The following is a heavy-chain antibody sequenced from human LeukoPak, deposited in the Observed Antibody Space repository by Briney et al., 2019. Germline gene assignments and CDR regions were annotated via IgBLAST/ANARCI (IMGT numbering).Heavy chain of an antibody. D-gene: IGHD3-9*01. CDR1: GYSFTNYW. V-gene: IGHV5-51*01. J-gene: IGHJ5*02. CDR2: IYPGDSDT. Sequence: GESLKIASKGSGYSFTNYWIGWVRQMPGKGLEWMGMIYPGDSDTRYSPSFQGQVTISADKSISTAYLQWSSLEASDTAMYFCARHGSSYFEPRYNWFDPWGQGTLVTVSS. CDR3: ARHGSSYFEPRYNWFDP.